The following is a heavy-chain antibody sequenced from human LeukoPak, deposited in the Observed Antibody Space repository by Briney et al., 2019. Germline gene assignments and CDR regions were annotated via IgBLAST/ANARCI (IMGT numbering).Heavy chain of an antibody. Sequence: TGGSLRLSCAASGFTFSSYAMSWVRQAPGKGLEWVSVISDSGGNTYYADSVKGRFTLSRDNFKTTLYLQMNSLRAEDTAIYYCAKNRDSSAYYHDAFDIWGQGTMVTVSS. CDR3: AKNRDSSAYYHDAFDI. CDR2: ISDSGGNT. J-gene: IGHJ3*02. V-gene: IGHV3-23*01. CDR1: GFTFSSYA. D-gene: IGHD3-22*01.